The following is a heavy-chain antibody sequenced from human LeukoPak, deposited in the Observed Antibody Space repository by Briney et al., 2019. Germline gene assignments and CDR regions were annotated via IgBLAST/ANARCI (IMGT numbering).Heavy chain of an antibody. V-gene: IGHV3-30-3*01. Sequence: AGGSLRLSCAASGFTFSSYAMHWVRQAPGKGLEWVAVISYDGSNKYYADSVKGRFTISRDNSKNTLYLQMNSLRAEDTAVYYCARPSSRGFFDYWGQGTLVTVSS. CDR2: ISYDGSNK. CDR1: GFTFSSYA. J-gene: IGHJ4*02. CDR3: ARPSSRGFFDY. D-gene: IGHD6-6*01.